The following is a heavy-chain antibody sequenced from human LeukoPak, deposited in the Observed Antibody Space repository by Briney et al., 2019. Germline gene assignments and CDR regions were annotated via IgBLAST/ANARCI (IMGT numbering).Heavy chain of an antibody. CDR2: INHSGGT. Sequence: SETLSLTCAVYGGSFSGYYWSWIRQPPGKGLEWIGEINHSGGTNYNPSLKSRVTISVDTSKTLFSLRLSSVTAADTAVYYCARGFLVCSGGSCYHPAFDYWGQGTLVTVSS. J-gene: IGHJ4*02. V-gene: IGHV4-34*01. D-gene: IGHD2-15*01. CDR1: GGSFSGYY. CDR3: ARGFLVCSGGSCYHPAFDY.